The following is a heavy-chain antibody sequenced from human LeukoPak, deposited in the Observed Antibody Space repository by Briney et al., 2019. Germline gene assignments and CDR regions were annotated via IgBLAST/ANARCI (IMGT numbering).Heavy chain of an antibody. J-gene: IGHJ4*02. CDR2: ISGRGEST. CDR1: GFTFSSYA. CDR3: AKNRPAVVVTATRFYYFDY. Sequence: GGSLRLSCATSGFTFSSYAVSWVRQSLGKGLKWVAGISGRGESTYYADSVKGRFTISKDNSKNTLYLQMNSLRAEDTAVYYCAKNRPAVVVTATRFYYFDYWGQGTLVTVSS. V-gene: IGHV3-23*01. D-gene: IGHD2-21*02.